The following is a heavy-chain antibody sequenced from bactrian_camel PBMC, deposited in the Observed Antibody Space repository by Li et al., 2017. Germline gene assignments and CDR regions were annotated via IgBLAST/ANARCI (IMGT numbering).Heavy chain of an antibody. J-gene: IGHJ4*01. Sequence: VQLVESGGGLVQPGGSLRLSCAASGFTFRDYAMSWVRQAPGKGPEWLSGILNDGSTSYGDSVKGRFTISRDNAKNVLYLQMNSLKFEDTAMYYCANLGSGIARLWGQGTQVTVS. CDR2: ILNDGST. CDR1: GFTFRDYA. D-gene: IGHD1*01. CDR3: ANLGSGIARL. V-gene: IGHV3S10*01.